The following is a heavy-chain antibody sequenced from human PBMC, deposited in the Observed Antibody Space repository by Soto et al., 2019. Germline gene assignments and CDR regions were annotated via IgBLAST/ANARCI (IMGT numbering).Heavy chain of an antibody. J-gene: IGHJ4*02. CDR1: GFTFSSYA. CDR3: ARDWGVIKNYGGVGYFDY. CDR2: ISYDGSNK. Sequence: QVQLVESGGGVVQPGRSLRLSCAASGFTFSSYAMHWVRQAPGKGLEWVAVISYDGSNKYYADSVKGRFTISRDNSKNLLYLQMNSLRAEDKAVYYCARDWGVIKNYGGVGYFDYWGQGTLVTVSS. V-gene: IGHV3-30-3*01. D-gene: IGHD4-17*01.